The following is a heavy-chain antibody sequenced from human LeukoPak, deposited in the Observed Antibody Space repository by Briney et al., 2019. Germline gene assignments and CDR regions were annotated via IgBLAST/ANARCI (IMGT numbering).Heavy chain of an antibody. V-gene: IGHV3-7*04. J-gene: IGHJ4*02. D-gene: IGHD1-26*01. CDR2: IKQDGSEK. CDR3: ARGRSGSYVLGFDC. CDR1: RLSFSIYC. Sequence: PGGSLRLSCAASRLSFSIYCMSWVRQAPGKGLEWVANIKQDGSEKYYVDSVKGRFTISRDNAKNSLYLQMNSLRAEDTAVYYCARGRSGSYVLGFDCWGQGTLVTVSS.